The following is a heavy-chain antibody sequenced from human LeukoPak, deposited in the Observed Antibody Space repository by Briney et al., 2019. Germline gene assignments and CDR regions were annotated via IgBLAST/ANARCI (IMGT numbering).Heavy chain of an antibody. CDR3: ARDMGYDSSGYYSYDAFDI. J-gene: IGHJ3*02. V-gene: IGHV4-4*07. CDR2: IYTSGST. Sequence: SETLSLTCTVSGGSIGSYYWSWIRQPAGKGLEWIGRIYTSGSTNYNPSLKSRVTMSVDTSKNQFSLKLSSVTAADTAVYYCARDMGYDSSGYYSYDAFDIWGQGTMATVSS. CDR1: GGSIGSYY. D-gene: IGHD3-22*01.